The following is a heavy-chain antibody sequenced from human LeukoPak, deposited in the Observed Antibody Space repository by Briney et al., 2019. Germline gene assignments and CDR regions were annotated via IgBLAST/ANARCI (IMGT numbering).Heavy chain of an antibody. V-gene: IGHV4-31*03. J-gene: IGHJ5*02. CDR2: IYYSGST. Sequence: SETLSLTCTVSGGSISSGGYYWSWIRQHPGKGLEWIGYIYYSGSTYYNPSLKSRVTISVDTSKNQFSLKLSSVTAADTAVYYCARGGATVTTYWFDPWGQGTLVTVSS. CDR1: GGSISSGGYY. CDR3: ARGGATVTTYWFDP. D-gene: IGHD4-17*01.